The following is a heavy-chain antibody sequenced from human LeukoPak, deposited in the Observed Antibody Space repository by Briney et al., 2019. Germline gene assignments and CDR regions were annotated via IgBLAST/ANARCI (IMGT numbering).Heavy chain of an antibody. Sequence: GSLRLSCAASGFTFSSYAMSWVRQAPGKGLEWIGEIYHTGRTNYNPSLKSRVSISVDKSKNQLSLNLNSVTAADTAVYYCVRCGSYCLDYWGQGTLVTVSS. CDR3: VRCGSYCLDY. V-gene: IGHV4-4*02. D-gene: IGHD1-26*01. J-gene: IGHJ4*02. CDR1: GFTFSSYAM. CDR2: IYHTGRT.